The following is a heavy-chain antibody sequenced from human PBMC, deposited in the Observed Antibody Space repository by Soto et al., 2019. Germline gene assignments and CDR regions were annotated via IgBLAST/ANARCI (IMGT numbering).Heavy chain of an antibody. Sequence: SETLSLTCTVSGVSFSSHSWNWIRKRPGKGLXWIXXIXXSXXXXXNXXLKSRVTISVDKSKNQFSLKPSPVTAAETAVYYCARLIYSYGYYFDYWGQGTLVTVSS. J-gene: IGHJ4*02. CDR1: GVSFSSHS. D-gene: IGHD5-18*01. CDR2: IXXSXXX. V-gene: IGHV4-59*11. CDR3: ARLIYSYGYYFDY.